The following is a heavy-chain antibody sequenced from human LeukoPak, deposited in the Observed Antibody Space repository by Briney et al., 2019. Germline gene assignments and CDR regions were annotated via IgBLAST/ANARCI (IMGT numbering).Heavy chain of an antibody. V-gene: IGHV3-30*04. CDR1: GFTFSSYA. CDR3: ARAGGSRKSYCTNGVCYTSDYYYMDV. J-gene: IGHJ6*03. D-gene: IGHD2-8*01. CDR2: ISYDGSNK. Sequence: GRSLRLSCAASGFTFSSYAMHWVRQAPGKGLEWVAVISYDGSNKYYADSVKGRFTISRDNSKNTLYLQMNSLRAEDTAVYYCARAGGSRKSYCTNGVCYTSDYYYMDVWGKGTTVTVSS.